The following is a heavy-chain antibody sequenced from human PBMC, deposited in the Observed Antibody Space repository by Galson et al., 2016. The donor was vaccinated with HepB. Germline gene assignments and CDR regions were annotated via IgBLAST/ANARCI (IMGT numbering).Heavy chain of an antibody. D-gene: IGHD3-10*01. CDR3: ARAEYSGSSKPYYYYYYMDV. Sequence: SLRLSCAASGFTFSNYGMHWVRQAPGKGLEWVAADSMDGRRKFYADSVKGRFTISRDNSNSMLFLQMSSLSSYDTAVYYCARAEYSGSSKPYYYYYYMDVWGEGTTVTVSS. CDR2: DSMDGRRK. J-gene: IGHJ6*03. CDR1: GFTFSNYG. V-gene: IGHV3-30*03.